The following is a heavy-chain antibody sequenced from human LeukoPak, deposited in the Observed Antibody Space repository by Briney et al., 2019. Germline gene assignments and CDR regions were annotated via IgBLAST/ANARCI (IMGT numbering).Heavy chain of an antibody. CDR1: GYTFTSYY. V-gene: IGHV1-46*01. Sequence: GASVKVSCKASGYTFTSYYMHWVRQAPGQGFEWMGIINPSGGSTSYAQKFQGRVTMTRDTSTSTAYMELRSLRSDDTAVYYCARGGVLRTPDFDYWGQGTLVTVSS. CDR2: INPSGGST. D-gene: IGHD3-3*01. J-gene: IGHJ4*02. CDR3: ARGGVLRTPDFDY.